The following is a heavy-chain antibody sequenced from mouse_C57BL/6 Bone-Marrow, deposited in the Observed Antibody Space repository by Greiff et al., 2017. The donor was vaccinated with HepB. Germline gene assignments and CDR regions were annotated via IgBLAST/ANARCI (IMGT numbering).Heavy chain of an antibody. J-gene: IGHJ1*03. V-gene: IGHV5-6*01. Sequence: EVKVVESGGDLVKPGGSLKLSCAASGFTFSSYGMSWVRQTPDKRLEWVATISSGGSYTYYPDSVKGRFTISRDNAKNTLYLQMSSLKSEDTAMYYCASHYYGSSNWYFDVWGTGTTVTVSS. CDR1: GFTFSSYG. CDR2: ISSGGSYT. D-gene: IGHD1-1*01. CDR3: ASHYYGSSNWYFDV.